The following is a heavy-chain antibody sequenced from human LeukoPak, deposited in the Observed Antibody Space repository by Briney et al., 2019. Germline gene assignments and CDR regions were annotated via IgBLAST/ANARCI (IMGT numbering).Heavy chain of an antibody. Sequence: SETLSLTCAVYGGSFSVYYWSWIRQPPGKGLEGIGEINHSGSTNYNPSLKSRVTISVDTSKNQFSLKLSSVTAADTAVYYCARSYSSSWTFYYYYMDVWGKGTTVTVSS. J-gene: IGHJ6*03. CDR2: INHSGST. V-gene: IGHV4-34*01. CDR3: ARSYSSSWTFYYYYMDV. CDR1: GGSFSVYY. D-gene: IGHD6-13*01.